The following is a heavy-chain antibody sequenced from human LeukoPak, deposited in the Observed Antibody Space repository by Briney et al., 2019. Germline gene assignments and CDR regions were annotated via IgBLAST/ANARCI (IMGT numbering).Heavy chain of an antibody. V-gene: IGHV3-64*01. CDR3: ARGDVMVVAATLNY. CDR2: ITGNGGST. D-gene: IGHD2-15*01. CDR1: GFTFSSYA. Sequence: RGSLRLSCAASGFTFSSYAMHWVRQAPGKGLEYVSAITGNGGSTFYANSVKGRFTISRDNSKNTLYLQMGSLRAEDMAVYYCARGDVMVVAATLNYWGQGTLVTVSS. J-gene: IGHJ4*02.